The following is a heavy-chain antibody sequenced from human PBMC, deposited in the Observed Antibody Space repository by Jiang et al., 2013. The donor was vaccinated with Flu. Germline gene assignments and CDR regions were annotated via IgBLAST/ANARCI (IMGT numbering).Heavy chain of an antibody. CDR3: ASSAGEGSGWYNPRA. Sequence: SGAEVKKPGSSVKVSCKASGGTFSSYTISWVRQAPGQGLEWMGRIIPILGIANYAQKFQGRVTITADKSTSTAYMELSSLRSEDTAVYYCASSAGEGSGWYNPRAWGQGTLVTVSS. J-gene: IGHJ5*02. CDR2: IIPILGIA. V-gene: IGHV1-69*04. CDR1: GGTFSSYT. D-gene: IGHD6-19*01.